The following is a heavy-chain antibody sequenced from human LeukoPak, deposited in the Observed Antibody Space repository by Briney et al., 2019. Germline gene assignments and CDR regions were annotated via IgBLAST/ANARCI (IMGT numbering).Heavy chain of an antibody. CDR3: ARSPFVGGVGATSWYFDL. D-gene: IGHD1-26*01. CDR2: IYSSANI. CDR1: GASITSYY. J-gene: IGHJ2*01. Sequence: TSETLSLTCTVSGASITSYYWTWIRQPPGKELEWIGNIYSSANINFNPSLKSRVTISLDASKSHFSLKLNSVSAADTAIYYCARSPFVGGVGATSWYFDLWGRGALVTVSS. V-gene: IGHV4-4*09.